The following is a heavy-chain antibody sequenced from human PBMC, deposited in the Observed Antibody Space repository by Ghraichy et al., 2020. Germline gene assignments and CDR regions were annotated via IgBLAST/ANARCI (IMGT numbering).Heavy chain of an antibody. CDR3: ARGPNGDSSSWHLEYFDL. J-gene: IGHJ2*01. CDR2: ISSSSTYI. D-gene: IGHD6-13*01. CDR1: GFTFSSYS. Sequence: GGSLRLSCVASGFTFSSYSMNWVRQAPGKGLEWVSSISSSSTYIYYADSVKGRFTISRDNAKNSLYLQMNSLRAEDTAVYYCARGPNGDSSSWHLEYFDLWGRGTLVTVSS. V-gene: IGHV3-21*01.